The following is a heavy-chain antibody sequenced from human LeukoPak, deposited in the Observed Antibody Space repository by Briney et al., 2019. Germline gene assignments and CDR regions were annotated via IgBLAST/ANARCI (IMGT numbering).Heavy chain of an antibody. CDR1: GGTFSSYA. Sequence: VAAVKVSGKAPGGTFSSYAISWGRHAPGQGVEWMGRIIPILGIANYAQKFQSRVTITADKSTSTAYMEVSSLRSEDTAVYYCARVRDGHAFDIWGQGTMVTVST. D-gene: IGHD5-24*01. CDR2: IIPILGIA. CDR3: ARVRDGHAFDI. V-gene: IGHV1-69*04. J-gene: IGHJ3*02.